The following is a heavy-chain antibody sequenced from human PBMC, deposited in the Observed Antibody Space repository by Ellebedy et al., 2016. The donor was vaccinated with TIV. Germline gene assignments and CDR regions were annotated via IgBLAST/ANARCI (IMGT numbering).Heavy chain of an antibody. CDR3: ARAYNYGYGY. D-gene: IGHD5-18*01. J-gene: IGHJ4*02. V-gene: IGHV3-48*02. Sequence: GESLKISCAASGFTFSSYSMNWVRQTPGKGLEWISYISDSSSTIFYADSVKGRFTISRDNAKNSLYLQMSSLRDDDTAVYYCARAYNYGYGYWGQGTLVTVSS. CDR1: GFTFSSYS. CDR2: ISDSSSTI.